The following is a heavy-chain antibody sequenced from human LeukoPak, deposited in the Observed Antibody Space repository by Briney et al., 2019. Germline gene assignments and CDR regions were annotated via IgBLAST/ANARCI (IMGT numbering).Heavy chain of an antibody. Sequence: GGSLRLSCAASGFTFSSYAMSWVRQAPGKGLVWVSHINSDGSITSYADSVKGRFSISRDNAKNTLYLQMSSLRAEDSAVYYCARDDVDMANAVWGQGTTVTVSS. CDR2: INSDGSIT. CDR1: GFTFSSYA. J-gene: IGHJ6*02. V-gene: IGHV3-74*01. D-gene: IGHD5-12*01. CDR3: ARDDVDMANAV.